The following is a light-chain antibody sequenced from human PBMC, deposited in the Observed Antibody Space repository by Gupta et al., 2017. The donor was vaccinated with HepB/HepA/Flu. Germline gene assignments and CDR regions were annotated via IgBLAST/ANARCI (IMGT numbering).Light chain of an antibody. V-gene: IGKV1-39*01. CDR2: TAS. J-gene: IGKJ1*01. CDR1: QSISSY. CDR3: QQSYITPWT. Sequence: DIQMTQSPSSLSASVGDRVTITCRASQSISSYLNWYQQKPGKAPKLLIYTASNLQSGVPSRFSGSGSGTDFTLTISSLQPEDFATYYCQQSYITPWTFGQGTKVEIK.